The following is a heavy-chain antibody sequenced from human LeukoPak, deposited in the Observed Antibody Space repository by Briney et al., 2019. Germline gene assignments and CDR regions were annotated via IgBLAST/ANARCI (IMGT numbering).Heavy chain of an antibody. Sequence: KPSETLSLTCTVSGGSISGYYWSWIGQPPGKGLEGMGYMYYSESTNYNPSLKSRVTISVDASRNQFSLRLSSLTAADTAVYYCARGALDTKTRFDYWGQGTLVTVSS. V-gene: IGHV4-59*01. CDR3: ARGALDTKTRFDY. J-gene: IGHJ4*02. D-gene: IGHD5-18*01. CDR2: MYYSEST. CDR1: GGSISGYY.